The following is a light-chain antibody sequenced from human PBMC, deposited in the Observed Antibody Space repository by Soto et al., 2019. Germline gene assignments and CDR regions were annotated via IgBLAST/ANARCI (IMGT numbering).Light chain of an antibody. J-gene: IGKJ4*01. CDR3: QQRSNWPLT. CDR1: QSVSSSY. V-gene: IGKV3D-20*02. Sequence: EIVLTQSAGTLSLSPGERATLSCRSSQSVSSSYLAWYQQKPGQAPRLLIYDASNRATGIPARFSGSGSGTDFTLTISSLEPEDFAVYYCQQRSNWPLTFGGGTKVDIK. CDR2: DAS.